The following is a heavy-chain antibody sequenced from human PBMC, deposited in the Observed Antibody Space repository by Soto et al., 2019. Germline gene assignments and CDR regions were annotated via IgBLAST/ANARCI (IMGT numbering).Heavy chain of an antibody. D-gene: IGHD3-22*01. Sequence: SQTLSLTCAISGDSVPSNSAAWNWIRQSPSRGLEWLGRTYYRSKWYNDYAVSVKSRITINPDTSKNQFSLQLNSVTPEDTAVYYCARDQDDSSGQGNWFDPWGQGTLVTVSS. CDR2: TYYRSKWYN. CDR1: GDSVPSNSAA. V-gene: IGHV6-1*01. J-gene: IGHJ5*02. CDR3: ARDQDDSSGQGNWFDP.